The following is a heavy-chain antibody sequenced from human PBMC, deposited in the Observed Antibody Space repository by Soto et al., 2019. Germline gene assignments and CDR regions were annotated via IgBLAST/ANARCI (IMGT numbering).Heavy chain of an antibody. CDR2: ISAHNGNT. Sequence: QVHLLQSGAEVKKPGASVKVSCKASGYTFTSYGITWVRQAPGQGLEWMGWISAHNGNTDYAHKLQGRVIVTRETSTDTAYMELRSLGSDDTAVYSCARGRYGDYWGQGALVTVSS. CDR1: GYTFTSYG. J-gene: IGHJ4*02. V-gene: IGHV1-18*01. CDR3: ARGRYGDY. D-gene: IGHD1-1*01.